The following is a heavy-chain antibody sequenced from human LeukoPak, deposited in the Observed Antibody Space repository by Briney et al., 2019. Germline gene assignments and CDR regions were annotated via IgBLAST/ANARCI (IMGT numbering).Heavy chain of an antibody. J-gene: IGHJ6*03. CDR1: GFTFSSYS. CDR2: ISSGSGTI. Sequence: GGSLRLSCEASGFTFSSYSMNWVRQAPGKGLEWVSYISSGSGTIYYADSVKGRFTISRDNAKNSLYLQMNSLRAEDTAVYHCARGRNYYYMDVWGKGTTVTVSS. V-gene: IGHV3-48*01. CDR3: ARGRNYYYMDV.